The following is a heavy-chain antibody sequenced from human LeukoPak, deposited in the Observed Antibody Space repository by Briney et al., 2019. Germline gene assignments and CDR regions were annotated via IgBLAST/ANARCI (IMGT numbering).Heavy chain of an antibody. Sequence: SETLSLTCAVYGGSFSGYYWSWIRQPPGKGLEWIGEINHSGSTNYNPSLKSRVTISVDTSKNQFSLKLSSVTAADTAVYYCARVGRPGNCYYYGMDVWGQGTTVTVSS. CDR2: INHSGST. J-gene: IGHJ6*02. V-gene: IGHV4-34*01. CDR3: ARVGRPGNCYYYGMDV. CDR1: GGSFSGYY.